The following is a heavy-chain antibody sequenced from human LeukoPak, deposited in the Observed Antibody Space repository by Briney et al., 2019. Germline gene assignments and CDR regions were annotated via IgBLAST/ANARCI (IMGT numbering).Heavy chain of an antibody. CDR2: INHSGST. V-gene: IGHV4-34*01. Sequence: SETLSLTCAVYGGSFSGYYWSWIRQPPGKGLEWIGEINHSGSTNYNPSLKSRVTISVDTSKNQFSLKLSSMTAADTAVYYCARRVAAAGIGYWGQGTLVTVSS. J-gene: IGHJ4*02. CDR3: ARRVAAAGIGY. CDR1: GGSFSGYY. D-gene: IGHD6-13*01.